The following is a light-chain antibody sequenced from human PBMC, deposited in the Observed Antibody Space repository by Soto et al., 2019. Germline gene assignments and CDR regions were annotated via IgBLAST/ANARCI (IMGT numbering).Light chain of an antibody. J-gene: IGKJ1*01. CDR2: DAS. CDR3: QQRSNWPGT. Sequence: EIVLTQSPATLSLSPGERATLSCRASQSVSSYLAWYQQKPGQAPRLLIYDASNRATGIPARFSGSGSGTDFTLTIGSLEPEDFAVYYCQQRSNWPGTFGQGTKVDIK. CDR1: QSVSSY. V-gene: IGKV3-11*01.